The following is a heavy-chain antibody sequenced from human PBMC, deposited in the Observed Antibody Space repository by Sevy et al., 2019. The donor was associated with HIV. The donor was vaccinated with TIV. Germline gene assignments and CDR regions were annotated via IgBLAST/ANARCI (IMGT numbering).Heavy chain of an antibody. CDR3: ARGGDDGAFDI. Sequence: GGSLRLSCAASGFTFSSYWMSWVRQAPGKGLEWVANIKQGGSEIYYVDSVKGRFTISRDNAKNSLYLQMNSLRAEDTAVYYCARGGDDGAFDIWGQGTMVTVSS. CDR2: IKQGGSEI. D-gene: IGHD2-21*02. CDR1: GFTFSSYW. J-gene: IGHJ3*02. V-gene: IGHV3-7*01.